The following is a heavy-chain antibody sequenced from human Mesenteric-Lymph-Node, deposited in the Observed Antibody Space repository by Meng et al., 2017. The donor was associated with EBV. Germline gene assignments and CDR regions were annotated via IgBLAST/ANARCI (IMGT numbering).Heavy chain of an antibody. CDR3: ARETTMTTSDAFDI. Sequence: QGHRQESGPGLVKPSQTLSPTCAVSGGSISSGGYYWSWIRQPPGKGLEWIGYIDYTGNTYYNPSLKSRLTMSTDTSRNQFSLRLSSVTAADTAVYFCARETTMTTSDAFDIWGQGTMVTVSS. D-gene: IGHD4-17*01. CDR2: IDYTGNT. CDR1: GGSISSGGYY. V-gene: IGHV4-30-4*01. J-gene: IGHJ3*02.